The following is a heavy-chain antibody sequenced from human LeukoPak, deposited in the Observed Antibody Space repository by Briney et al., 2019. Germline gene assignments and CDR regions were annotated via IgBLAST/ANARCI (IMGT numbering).Heavy chain of an antibody. V-gene: IGHV4-4*07. D-gene: IGHD6-6*01. Sequence: SETLSLTCTVSGGSISNYYWSWIRQPAGKGLEWIGRIYTSGSTNYNPSLKSRVTISIGKSKNQFSLKLTSVTAADTAVYYCARLKQLDIDYWGQGTLVTVSS. CDR3: ARLKQLDIDY. CDR1: GGSISNYY. CDR2: IYTSGST. J-gene: IGHJ4*02.